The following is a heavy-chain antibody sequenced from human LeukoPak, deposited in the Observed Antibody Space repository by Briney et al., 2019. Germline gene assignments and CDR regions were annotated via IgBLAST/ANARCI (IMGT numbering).Heavy chain of an antibody. Sequence: ASVKVSCKASGGTFSTYAISWVRQAPGQGLEWVGVIIPMVGTATYTQRFQGRVTITADESTRTAYMELSSLRSEDTAVYYCARDLYCNRTSCSVWGQGTLVIVSS. CDR3: ARDLYCNRTSCSV. J-gene: IGHJ4*02. CDR1: GGTFSTYA. CDR2: IIPMVGTA. V-gene: IGHV1-69*13. D-gene: IGHD2-2*01.